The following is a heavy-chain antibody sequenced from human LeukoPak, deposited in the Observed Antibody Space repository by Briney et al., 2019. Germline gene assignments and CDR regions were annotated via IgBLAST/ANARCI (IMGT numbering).Heavy chain of an antibody. CDR3: TTDPICSGGSCYVGEYFQH. Sequence: PGGSLRLSCAASGFTFSNAWMNWVRQAPGKGLEWVGRIKSKTDGGTTDYAAPVKGRFTISRDDSKNTLYLQMNSLKTEDTAVYYCTTDPICSGGSCYVGEYFQHWGQGTLVTVSS. CDR2: IKSKTDGGTT. D-gene: IGHD2-15*01. J-gene: IGHJ1*01. V-gene: IGHV3-15*07. CDR1: GFTFSNAW.